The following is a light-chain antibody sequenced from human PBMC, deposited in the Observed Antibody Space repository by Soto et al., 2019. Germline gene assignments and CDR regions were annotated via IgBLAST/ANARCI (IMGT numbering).Light chain of an antibody. CDR3: SSYTSRITVV. CDR1: ISDVGGYNY. V-gene: IGLV2-14*01. Sequence: TQLASLSGSPGQTITISCTGTISDVGGYNYVSWYQQHRGKAPKLMIYEVSNRPSGVSNRFSGSKSGNTASLTISGLQAEDEADYYCSSYTSRITVVFGGGTQLTV. J-gene: IGLJ2*01. CDR2: EVS.